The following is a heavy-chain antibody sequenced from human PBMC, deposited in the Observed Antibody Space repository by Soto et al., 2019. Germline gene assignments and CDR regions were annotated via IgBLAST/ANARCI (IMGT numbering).Heavy chain of an antibody. Sequence: EVQLVESGGGLVQPGGSLRLSCAGSALTASKNYMSWVRQPPGKGLEWVSDIYSGGTTYYADSVKDRFSISRDNSKSTLYLQMDNLSAGDTAVYYCARGSSGSDCDYYDMDVWGQGTTVTVSS. CDR2: IYSGGTT. J-gene: IGHJ6*02. D-gene: IGHD3-10*01. CDR1: ALTASKNY. V-gene: IGHV3-66*01. CDR3: ARGSSGSDCDYYDMDV.